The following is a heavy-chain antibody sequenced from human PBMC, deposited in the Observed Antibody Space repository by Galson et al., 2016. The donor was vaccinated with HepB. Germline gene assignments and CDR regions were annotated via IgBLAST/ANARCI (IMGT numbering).Heavy chain of an antibody. J-gene: IGHJ5*02. CDR3: ARILVGCTGTSCFFDP. CDR2: IDHRGTT. V-gene: IGHV4-4*02. D-gene: IGHD2-2*01. CDR1: GASISSHNW. Sequence: SLTCAVSGASISSHNWWNWVRQPPGKGLEWIGEIDHRGTTNYNPSLRSRVTISADKSKNQFSLKLTSVTAADTAVYYCARILVGCTGTSCFFDPWGQGTLVTASS.